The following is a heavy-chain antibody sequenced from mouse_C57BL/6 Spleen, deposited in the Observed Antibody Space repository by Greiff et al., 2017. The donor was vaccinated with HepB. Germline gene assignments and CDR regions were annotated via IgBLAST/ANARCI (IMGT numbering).Heavy chain of an antibody. Sequence: DVQLQESGPGLVKPSQSLSLTCSVTGYSITSGYYWNWIRQFPGNKLEWMGYISYDGSNNYNPSLKNRISITRDTSKNQFFLKLNSVTTEDTATYYCARVYSNYLFDYWGQGTTLTVSS. CDR1: GYSITSGYY. CDR3: ARVYSNYLFDY. V-gene: IGHV3-6*01. CDR2: ISYDGSN. D-gene: IGHD2-5*01. J-gene: IGHJ2*01.